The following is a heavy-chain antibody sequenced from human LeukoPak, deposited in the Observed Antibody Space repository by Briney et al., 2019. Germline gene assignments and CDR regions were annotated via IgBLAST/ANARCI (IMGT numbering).Heavy chain of an antibody. D-gene: IGHD2-15*01. CDR3: ARVEVVVLVSQDYYYGMDV. CDR2: INPNSGGT. CDR1: GYTFTGYY. V-gene: IGHV1-2*02. Sequence: ASVKVSCKASGYTFTGYYMHWVRQAPGQGLEWMGWINPNSGGTNYAQKFQGRVTMTRDTSISTAYMELSRLRSDDTAVYYCARVEVVVLVSQDYYYGMDVWGQGTTVTVSS. J-gene: IGHJ6*02.